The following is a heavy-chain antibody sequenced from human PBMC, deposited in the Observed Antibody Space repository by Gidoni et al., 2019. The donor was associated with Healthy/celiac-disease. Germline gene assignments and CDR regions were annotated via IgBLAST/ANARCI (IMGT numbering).Heavy chain of an antibody. CDR2: IYPGDSDT. J-gene: IGHJ4*02. CDR3: ARWEPYYDSSGLADY. D-gene: IGHD3-22*01. CDR1: GYSFTSYW. V-gene: IGHV5-51*03. Sequence: EVQLVQSGAEVKKPGESLKISCKGSGYSFTSYWIGWVRQLPGKGLEWMGLIYPGDSDTRYSPSFQGQVTISADKSISTAYLQWSSLKASDTAMYYCARWEPYYDSSGLADYWGQGTLVTVSS.